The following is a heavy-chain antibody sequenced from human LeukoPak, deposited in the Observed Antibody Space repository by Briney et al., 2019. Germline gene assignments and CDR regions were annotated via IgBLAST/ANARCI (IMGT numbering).Heavy chain of an antibody. D-gene: IGHD4-11*01. V-gene: IGHV4-4*07. CDR2: IYSSGST. CDR1: GGSISSYY. CDR3: ARGRVSSSTYYSTYYYYFYMDV. J-gene: IGHJ6*03. Sequence: SETLSLTCTVSGGSISSYYWSWIRQPAGKGLEWIGRIYSSGSTTYNPSLKSRVTMSVDTSKNHFSLDLTSVTAADTAVYFCARGRVSSSTYYSTYYYYFYMDVWGKGTTVIVSS.